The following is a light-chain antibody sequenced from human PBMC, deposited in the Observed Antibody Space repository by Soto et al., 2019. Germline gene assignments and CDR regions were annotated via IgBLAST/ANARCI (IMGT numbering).Light chain of an antibody. CDR1: QSVSSCY. CDR3: QQYGTSPHT. Sequence: EIVLTQSPGTLSLSPGERATLSCRASQSVSSCYLARYQHKPGQATRLLIYGASSMATGIPDRFSGSGSGTDFTLTLSSLEPEDFAVYYCQQYGTSPHTFGQGTKLEIK. CDR2: GAS. J-gene: IGKJ2*01. V-gene: IGKV3-20*01.